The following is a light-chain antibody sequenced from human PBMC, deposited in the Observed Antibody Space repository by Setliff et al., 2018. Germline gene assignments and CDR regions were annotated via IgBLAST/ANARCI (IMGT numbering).Light chain of an antibody. CDR2: SNN. CDR3: AAWDDSLNGVL. CDR1: SSNTGSNS. Sequence: QSALPQPPSASGTPGQRVTISCSGSSSNTGSNSVNWYQQLPGTAPKLLIYSNNERPSGVPDRFSGSKSGTSASLAISGLQSDDEADYYCAAWDDSLNGVLFGGGTKVTV. V-gene: IGLV1-44*01. J-gene: IGLJ2*01.